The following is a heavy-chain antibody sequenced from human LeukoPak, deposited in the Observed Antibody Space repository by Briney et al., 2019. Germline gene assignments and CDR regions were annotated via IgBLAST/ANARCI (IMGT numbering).Heavy chain of an antibody. CDR3: ARDFRANYYDSSGYTLYNWFDP. V-gene: IGHV4-59*01. J-gene: IGHJ5*02. Sequence: PSETLSLTCTVSGGSISSYYWSWIRQPPGKGLEWIGYTYYSGSTNYNPSLKSRVTISVDTSKNQFSLKLSSVTAADTAVYYCARDFRANYYDSSGYTLYNWFDPWGQGTLVTVSS. CDR2: TYYSGST. CDR1: GGSISSYY. D-gene: IGHD3-22*01.